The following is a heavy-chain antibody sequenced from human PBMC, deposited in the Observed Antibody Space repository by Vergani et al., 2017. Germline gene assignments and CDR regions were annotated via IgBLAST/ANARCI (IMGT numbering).Heavy chain of an antibody. J-gene: IGHJ6*03. V-gene: IGHV4-59*01. CDR2: IYYSGST. CDR1: GGSISSYY. Sequence: QVQLQESGPGLVKPSETLSLTCTVSGGSISSYYWSWIRQPPGKGLEWIGYIYYSGSTNYNPSLKSRVTISVDTSKNQFSLKVSSVTDTDTAVYYCARSYYDCWSGLGYYYYMDVWGKGTTVTVSS. CDR3: ARSYYDCWSGLGYYYYMDV. D-gene: IGHD3-3*01.